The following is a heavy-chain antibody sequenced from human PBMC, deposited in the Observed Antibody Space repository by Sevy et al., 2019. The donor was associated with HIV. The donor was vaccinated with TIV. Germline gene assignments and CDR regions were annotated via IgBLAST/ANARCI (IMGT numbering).Heavy chain of an antibody. V-gene: IGHV3-30-3*01. J-gene: IGHJ4*02. CDR1: GFTFSTHA. D-gene: IGHD6-19*01. CDR2: ISYDGSHK. CDR3: AREGGYSNDWSPGNY. Sequence: GGSLRLSCAASGFTFSTHAMHWVRQAPGKGLEWVALISYDGSHKDYANSVKGRFTISRDDSKNTLSLQMNSLRPEDTAVYYCAREGGYSNDWSPGNYWGQGTLVTVSS.